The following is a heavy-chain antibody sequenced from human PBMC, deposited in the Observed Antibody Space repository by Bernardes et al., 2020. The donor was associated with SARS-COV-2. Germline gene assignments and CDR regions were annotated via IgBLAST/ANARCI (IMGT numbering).Heavy chain of an antibody. V-gene: IGHV4-31*03. J-gene: IGHJ3*02. D-gene: IGHD3-10*01. CDR1: GASIGRGYY. CDR3: ARDSGPTDVRALEI. CDR2: VYYTGTT. Sequence: SETLSLTCSVSGASIGRGYYWCCLRQFPGKGLEWLGYVYYTGTTDYNSSLKSRLSISCDTSENQFSVRLSAVTAADTAVYYSARDSGPTDVRALEIWGRGTLVTVSS.